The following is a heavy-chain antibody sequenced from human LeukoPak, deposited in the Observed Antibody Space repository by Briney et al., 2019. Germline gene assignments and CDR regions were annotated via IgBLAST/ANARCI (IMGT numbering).Heavy chain of an antibody. Sequence: GSSVKVSCKASGGTFSSYAISWVRQAPGQGLEWMGGIIPIFGTANYAQKFQGRVTITADESTSTAYMELSSLRSEDTAVYYCARDLVGAIDAFDIWGQGTMVTVSS. J-gene: IGHJ3*02. CDR1: GGTFSSYA. V-gene: IGHV1-69*01. CDR3: ARDLVGAIDAFDI. CDR2: IIPIFGTA. D-gene: IGHD1-26*01.